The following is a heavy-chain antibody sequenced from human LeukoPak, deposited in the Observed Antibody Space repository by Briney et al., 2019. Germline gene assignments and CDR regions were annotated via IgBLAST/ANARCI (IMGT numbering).Heavy chain of an antibody. Sequence: GGSLRLSCAASGFTFDDCAMHWVRQAPGKGLEWVSGISWNSGSIGYADSVKGRFTISRDNAKNSLYLQMNSLRAEDTALYYCAKDGDTMVRGVITYFDYWGQGTLVTVSS. D-gene: IGHD3-10*01. V-gene: IGHV3-9*01. CDR2: ISWNSGSI. CDR3: AKDGDTMVRGVITYFDY. CDR1: GFTFDDCA. J-gene: IGHJ4*02.